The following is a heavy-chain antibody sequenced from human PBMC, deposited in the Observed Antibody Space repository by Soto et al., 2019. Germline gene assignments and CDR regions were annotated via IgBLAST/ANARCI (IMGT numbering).Heavy chain of an antibody. Sequence: ASVKVSCKASGGTFSSLDINWVRQAPGQGLEWMGVIIPSSETTNYAQKFQGRVSIAGDKSTSTAYMELSRLRSEDTAVYYCARDFSGIAAAGPDDYWGQGTLVTVSS. J-gene: IGHJ4*02. CDR3: ARDFSGIAAAGPDDY. CDR1: GGTFSSLD. CDR2: IIPSSETT. D-gene: IGHD6-13*01. V-gene: IGHV1-69*06.